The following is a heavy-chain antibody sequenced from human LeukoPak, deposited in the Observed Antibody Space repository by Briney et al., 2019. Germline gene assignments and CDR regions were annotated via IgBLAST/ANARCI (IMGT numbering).Heavy chain of an antibody. CDR2: IYYSGST. V-gene: IGHV4-59*01. D-gene: IGHD2/OR15-2a*01. CDR3: ARGFYLDAFDI. CDR1: GDSISSYY. J-gene: IGHJ3*02. Sequence: SETLSLTCTVSGDSISSYYWSWIRQPPGKGLEWIGYIYYSGSTNYNPSLKSRVTISVDTSKNQFSLKLSSVTAADTAVYYCARGFYLDAFDIWGQGTMVTVSS.